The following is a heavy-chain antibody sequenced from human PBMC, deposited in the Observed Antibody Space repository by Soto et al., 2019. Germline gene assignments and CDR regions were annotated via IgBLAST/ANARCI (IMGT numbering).Heavy chain of an antibody. Sequence: QVQLQESGPGLVKPSQTLSLTCTVSGGSISSGGYYWSWIRQHPGKGLEWIGYIHYSGSTYYNPSLKSRVTISVDTSKNQFSRKLSSVTAADTAVYYCARDLSIRTYDYVWGSYRHDAFDIWGQGTMVTVSS. CDR2: IHYSGST. D-gene: IGHD3-16*02. V-gene: IGHV4-31*03. J-gene: IGHJ3*02. CDR3: ARDLSIRTYDYVWGSYRHDAFDI. CDR1: GGSISSGGYY.